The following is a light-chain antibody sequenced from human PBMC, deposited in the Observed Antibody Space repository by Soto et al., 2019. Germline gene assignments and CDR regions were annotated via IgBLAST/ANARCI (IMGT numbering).Light chain of an antibody. Sequence: QSALTQPASVSGSPGQSITISCTGTGSDIGGYNLVSWYQQHPGKAPKLIIYEGSKRPSGVSNRFSGSKSGNTASLTISGLQAEDEADYYCCSYAGSSTWVFGGGTKVTVL. CDR3: CSYAGSSTWV. J-gene: IGLJ3*02. CDR1: GSDIGGYNL. CDR2: EGS. V-gene: IGLV2-23*01.